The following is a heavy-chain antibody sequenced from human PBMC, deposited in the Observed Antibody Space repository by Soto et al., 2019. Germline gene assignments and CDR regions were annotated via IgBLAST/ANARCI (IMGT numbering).Heavy chain of an antibody. Sequence: QVQLQQWGAGLLKPSETLSLTCAVYGGSFGGYYWSWIRQPPGKGLEWIGEINHSGSTNYNPSLKSRVTISVDTSKNQFSLKLSSVTAADTAVYYCARVRIAARRHQAASYYGMDVWGQGTTVTVSS. CDR2: INHSGST. CDR1: GGSFGGYY. J-gene: IGHJ6*02. CDR3: ARVRIAARRHQAASYYGMDV. D-gene: IGHD6-6*01. V-gene: IGHV4-34*01.